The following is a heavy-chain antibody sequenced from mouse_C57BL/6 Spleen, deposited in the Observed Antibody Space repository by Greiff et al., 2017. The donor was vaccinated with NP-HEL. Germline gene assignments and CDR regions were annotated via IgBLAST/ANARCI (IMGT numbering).Heavy chain of an antibody. J-gene: IGHJ4*01. Sequence: VHLVESGPELVKPGASVKISCKASGYAFSSSWMNWVKQRPGKGLEWIGRIYPGDGDTNYNGKFKGKATLTADKSSSTAYMQLSSLTSEDSAVYVCARWADYDDAMDYWGQGTSVTVSS. CDR2: IYPGDGDT. CDR3: ARWADYDDAMDY. V-gene: IGHV1-82*01. CDR1: GYAFSSSW. D-gene: IGHD2-4*01.